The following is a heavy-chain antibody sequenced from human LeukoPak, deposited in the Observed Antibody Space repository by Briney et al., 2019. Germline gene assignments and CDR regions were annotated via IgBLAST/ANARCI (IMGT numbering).Heavy chain of an antibody. D-gene: IGHD6-13*01. V-gene: IGHV3-9*03. J-gene: IGHJ2*01. CDR3: AKGDSSSWYWYFDL. Sequence: GGSLRLSCAASGFTFDDYAMHWVRQAPGKGLEWVSGISWNSGSICYADSVKGRFTISRDNAKNSLYLQMNSLRAEDMALYYCAKGDSSSWYWYFDLWGRGTLVTVSS. CDR1: GFTFDDYA. CDR2: ISWNSGSI.